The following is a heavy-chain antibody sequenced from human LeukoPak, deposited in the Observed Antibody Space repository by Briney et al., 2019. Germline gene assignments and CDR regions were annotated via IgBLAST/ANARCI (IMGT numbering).Heavy chain of an antibody. V-gene: IGHV4-38-2*01. CDR1: GYSISSGYY. CDR2: IYHSGST. Sequence: SETLSLTCAVSGYSISSGYYWGWIRQPPGKGLEWIGSIYHSGSTYNNPSLKSRVTISVDTSKNQFSLKLSSVTAADTAVYYCARVGWDGDYGRRYYYYMDVWGKGTTVTVSS. J-gene: IGHJ6*03. D-gene: IGHD4-17*01. CDR3: ARVGWDGDYGRRYYYYMDV.